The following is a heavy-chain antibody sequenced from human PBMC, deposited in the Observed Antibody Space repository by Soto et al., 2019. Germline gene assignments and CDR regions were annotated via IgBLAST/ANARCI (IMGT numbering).Heavy chain of an antibody. CDR3: ARHLSGYSYDYTRYNYYYYMDV. Sequence: PSETLSLTCTVSGGSISSTSYYWGWIRQPPGKGLEWIGSIYYSGSTYYNPSLKSRVTISVDTSKNQFSLKLSSVTAADTAVYYCARHLSGYSYDYTRYNYYYYMDVWGKGTTVTVSS. V-gene: IGHV4-39*01. J-gene: IGHJ6*03. CDR2: IYYSGST. D-gene: IGHD5-18*01. CDR1: GGSISSTSYY.